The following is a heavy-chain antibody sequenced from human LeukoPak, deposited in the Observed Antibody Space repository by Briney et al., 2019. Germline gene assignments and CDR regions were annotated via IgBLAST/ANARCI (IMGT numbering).Heavy chain of an antibody. Sequence: GGSPRLSCAASGFTFSSYSMNCVRQAPGKGLEWVSSISSSSSYVYYADSVKGRFTISRDNAKNSLYLQMNSLRAEDTAVYYCARDFRDGYNRPYWGQGTLITVSS. J-gene: IGHJ4*02. V-gene: IGHV3-21*01. CDR1: GFTFSSYS. D-gene: IGHD5-24*01. CDR2: ISSSSSYV. CDR3: ARDFRDGYNRPY.